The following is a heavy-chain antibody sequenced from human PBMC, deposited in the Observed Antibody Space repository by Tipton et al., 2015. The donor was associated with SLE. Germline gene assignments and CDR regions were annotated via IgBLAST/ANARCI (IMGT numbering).Heavy chain of an antibody. CDR1: GGSISGYY. D-gene: IGHD2-15*01. V-gene: IGHV4-59*01. Sequence: TLSLTCPVSGGSISGYYWSWVRQPPGQGLEWIGYIHYRGSTNYNPSLKSRVTISLDTSENQFSLKLSSVTAADTAVYYCARDRYCGAGSCFDWYFDLWGRGTLVTVSS. CDR3: ARDRYCGAGSCFDWYFDL. CDR2: IHYRGST. J-gene: IGHJ2*01.